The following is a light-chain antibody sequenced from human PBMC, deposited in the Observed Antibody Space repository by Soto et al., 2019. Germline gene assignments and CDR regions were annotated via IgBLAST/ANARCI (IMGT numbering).Light chain of an antibody. CDR3: QQYTGYSQWT. V-gene: IGKV1-5*01. Sequence: DIQITQSPSTLSAAVGDRVTITRRASQTISKWLAWYQQKPGQAPKLLIYDASTLESGVPSRFSGSGSGTDFSLTISSLQPVDFATYYCQQYTGYSQWTFGPGTKVDI. J-gene: IGKJ1*01. CDR1: QTISKW. CDR2: DAS.